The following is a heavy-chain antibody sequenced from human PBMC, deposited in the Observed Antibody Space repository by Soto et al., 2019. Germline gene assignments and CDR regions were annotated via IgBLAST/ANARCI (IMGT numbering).Heavy chain of an antibody. D-gene: IGHD6-19*01. CDR3: ARDSSSGWYTFDY. CDR1: GYTCTGYY. J-gene: IGHJ4*02. V-gene: IGHV1-2*02. CDR2: INPNSGGT. Sequence: ASVKVSGKASGYTCTGYYMHWVRQAPGQGLEWMGWINPNSGGTNYAQKFQGRVTMTRDTSISTAYMELSRLRSDDTAVYYCARDSSSGWYTFDYWGQGTLVTVSS.